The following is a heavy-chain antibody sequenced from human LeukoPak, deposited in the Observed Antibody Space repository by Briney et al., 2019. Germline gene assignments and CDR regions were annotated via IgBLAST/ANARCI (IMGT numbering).Heavy chain of an antibody. Sequence: GGSLRLSCAASGFTFSSYEMNWVRQAPGKGREWVSHIGTSDSTIDYVDSVKGRFTISRDNAKNSLYLQMNSLRAEDTAVYYCARDNRGYGSGSYYYYGMDVWGKGTTVTVSS. CDR1: GFTFSSYE. J-gene: IGHJ6*04. V-gene: IGHV3-48*03. CDR3: ARDNRGYGSGSYYYYGMDV. CDR2: IGTSDSTI. D-gene: IGHD3-10*01.